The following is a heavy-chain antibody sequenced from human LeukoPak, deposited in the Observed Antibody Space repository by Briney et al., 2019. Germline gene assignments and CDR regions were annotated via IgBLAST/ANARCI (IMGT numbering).Heavy chain of an antibody. V-gene: IGHV4-34*01. Sequence: SETLSLTCAVYGGSFSGYYWSWIRQPPGKGREGIGEINHSASTNYNPSLKSRVTISVDTSKTQFSLNLSSVTAADTAVYYCASAVAGTIYFDYWGQGTLVTVSS. D-gene: IGHD6-19*01. CDR3: ASAVAGTIYFDY. CDR1: GGSFSGYY. J-gene: IGHJ4*02. CDR2: INHSAST.